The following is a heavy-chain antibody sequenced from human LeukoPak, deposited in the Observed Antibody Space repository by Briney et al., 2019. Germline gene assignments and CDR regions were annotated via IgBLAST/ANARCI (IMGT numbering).Heavy chain of an antibody. D-gene: IGHD3-22*01. J-gene: IGHJ4*02. Sequence: PSETLSLTCTVSGGSISDDSYYWGWIRQPPGKGLEWIGSLYYTASTYYNPSLKSRVTISVDTSKNQFSLELSSVTAADTAVYYCARRPNYSSGYSSYYFDYWGQGTLVTVSS. CDR2: LYYTAST. CDR3: ARRPNYSSGYSSYYFDY. CDR1: GGSISDDSYY. V-gene: IGHV4-39*01.